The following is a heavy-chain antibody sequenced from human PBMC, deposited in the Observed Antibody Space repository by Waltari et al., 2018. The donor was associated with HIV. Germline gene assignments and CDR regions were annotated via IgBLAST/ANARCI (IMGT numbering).Heavy chain of an antibody. D-gene: IGHD2-8*01. CDR3: ARGPLYDWFDP. CDR1: GFIFDDYG. V-gene: IGHV3-9*01. J-gene: IGHJ5*02. Sequence: EVHLVESGGGLVQPGGSLRLSCATSGFIFDDYGMHWVRQAPGKGLEWISGISWESGRIGYADSVRGRFTISRDNAKNFVYLQMNSLRGDDTAFYYCARGPLYDWFDPWGQGTLVTVSS. CDR2: ISWESGRI.